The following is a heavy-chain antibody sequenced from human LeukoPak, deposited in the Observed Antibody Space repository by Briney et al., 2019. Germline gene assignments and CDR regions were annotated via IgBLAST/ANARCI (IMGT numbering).Heavy chain of an antibody. CDR3: ASQLVFRSPFDY. Sequence: GGSLRLSCAASGFTFSAYSMNWVRQVPGKGLEWVSYISSSSSTIFYADSVKGRFTISRDNAKNSLYLQMNSLRDEDTAVYYCASQLVFRSPFDYWGQGTLVTVSS. CDR2: ISSSSSTI. J-gene: IGHJ4*02. V-gene: IGHV3-48*02. CDR1: GFTFSAYS.